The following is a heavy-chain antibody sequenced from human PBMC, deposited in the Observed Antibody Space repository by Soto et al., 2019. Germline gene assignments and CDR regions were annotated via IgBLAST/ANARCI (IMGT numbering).Heavy chain of an antibody. CDR3: TRTENYGERPDFDL. D-gene: IGHD4-17*01. CDR1: RFTFSSYW. V-gene: IGHV3-74*01. J-gene: IGHJ2*01. Sequence: GGSLRLSCAASRFTFSSYWMHWVRQAPGEGLVWVSRINSDGSSTRYADSVKGRFTISRDNAKNTLYLQMNSLRAEDTAVYYCTRTENYGERPDFDLWGRGTLVTVSS. CDR2: INSDGSST.